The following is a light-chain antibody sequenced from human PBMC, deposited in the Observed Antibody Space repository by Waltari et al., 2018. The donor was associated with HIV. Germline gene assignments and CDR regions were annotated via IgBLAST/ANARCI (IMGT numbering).Light chain of an antibody. J-gene: IGLJ3*02. CDR1: SSNIGSNI. Sequence: QSVLTQPPSVSGTPGQNVTIPCSASSSNIGSNIVNWYQQLPGAAPKLRIYSNEQRPSGVPDRFSGSKSGTSASLAISGLQSADEADYYCAAWDDSLNGMFGGGTRLTVL. CDR3: AAWDDSLNGM. V-gene: IGLV1-44*01. CDR2: SNE.